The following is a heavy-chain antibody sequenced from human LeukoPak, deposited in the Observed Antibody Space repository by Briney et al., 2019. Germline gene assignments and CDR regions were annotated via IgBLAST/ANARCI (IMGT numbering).Heavy chain of an antibody. D-gene: IGHD3-9*01. CDR3: ASSENSRYFDWLCFG. CDR1: GYTLTDHY. Sequence: ASVKVSCKASGYTLTDHYMHWVRQAPGQGLEWMGRINPSSGDANYAQRFQGRVFMTRDTSISTVYMELSSLRSDDTAVYYCASSENSRYFDWLCFGWGQGTLVTVSS. J-gene: IGHJ4*02. CDR2: INPSSGDA. V-gene: IGHV1-2*06.